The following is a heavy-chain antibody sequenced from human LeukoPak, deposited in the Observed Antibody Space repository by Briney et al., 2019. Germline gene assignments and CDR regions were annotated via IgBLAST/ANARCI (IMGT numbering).Heavy chain of an antibody. J-gene: IGHJ4*02. CDR2: IYGNGAGI. CDR3: ARDFPLFN. V-gene: IGHV3-23*01. CDR1: GFPFSTYA. Sequence: GGSLRLSCAASGFPFSTYAMNWVRQAPGKGLEWVSGIYGNGAGIQYADSVKGRFTISRDTSRNTLYLQMNSLRVDDTAVYYCARDFPLFNWGQGALVTVSS.